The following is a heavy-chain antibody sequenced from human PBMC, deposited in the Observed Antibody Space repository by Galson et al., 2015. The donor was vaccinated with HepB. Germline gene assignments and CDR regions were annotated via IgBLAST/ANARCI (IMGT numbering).Heavy chain of an antibody. V-gene: IGHV3-33*01. D-gene: IGHD5-18*01. CDR1: GFTFSSYG. CDR2: IWYDGSNK. Sequence: SLRLSCAASGFTFSSYGMHWVRQAPGKGLEWVAVIWYDGSNKYYADSVKGRFTISRDNSKNTLYLQMNSLRAEDTAVYYCARGYMVTSDYFDYWGQGTLVTVSS. CDR3: ARGYMVTSDYFDY. J-gene: IGHJ4*02.